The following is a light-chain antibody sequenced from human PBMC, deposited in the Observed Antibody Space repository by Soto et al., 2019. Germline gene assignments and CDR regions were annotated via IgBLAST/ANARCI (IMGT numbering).Light chain of an antibody. V-gene: IGLV2-14*01. CDR1: SSDVGGYNY. J-gene: IGLJ1*01. CDR2: EVS. CDR3: LSYTSSSTLYV. Sequence: QSALTQPASVSGSPGQSITISCTGTSSDVGGYNYVSWYQQHPGKVPKLIIYEVSNRPSGVSNRFSGSKSGYTASLTISGLQAEDEADYYCLSYTSSSTLYVFGAGTKVTVL.